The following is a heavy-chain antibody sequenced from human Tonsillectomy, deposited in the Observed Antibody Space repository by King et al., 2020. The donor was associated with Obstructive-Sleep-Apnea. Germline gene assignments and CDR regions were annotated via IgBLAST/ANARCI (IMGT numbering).Heavy chain of an antibody. CDR1: GFTFSISG. J-gene: IGHJ4*02. Sequence: VQLVESAAEVEKPGASVRVSCKASGFTFSISGFSWVRQAPGQGLEWMGWISGHNGETEYSPKFQGRVTFTIDSSTKTAYMDLTSLRSDDSGVYYCAKDQGQYTSNWFPRMFDYWGQGTLVTVSS. CDR3: AKDQGQYTSNWFPRMFDY. D-gene: IGHD6-13*01. V-gene: IGHV1-18*01. CDR2: ISGHNGET.